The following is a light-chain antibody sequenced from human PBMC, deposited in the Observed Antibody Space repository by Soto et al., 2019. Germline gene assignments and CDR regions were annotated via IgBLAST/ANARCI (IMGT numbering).Light chain of an antibody. CDR2: DTS. V-gene: IGKV3-11*01. CDR3: QQRSNWPPIT. J-gene: IGKJ5*01. CDR1: QSVISY. Sequence: EIVLTQSPATLSLSPGERATLSCRASQSVISYLAWYQQRPGQAPRLLIYDTSNRATGIPARFSGSGSGTDFTLTISSLEPEDFAVYYCQQRSNWPPITFGQGTRLEIK.